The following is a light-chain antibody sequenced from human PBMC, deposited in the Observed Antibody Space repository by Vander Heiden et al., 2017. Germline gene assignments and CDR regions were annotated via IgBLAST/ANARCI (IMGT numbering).Light chain of an antibody. CDR3: QQSYSTPFT. Sequence: DIQMTQSPSSLSASVGDRVTITCRASQSISSYLNWYQQKPGKAPKLLIYAASILQSGVPSRFSGSRSGTDFTLTIISLQPEDFATYYCQQSYSTPFTFGPGTKVDIK. CDR1: QSISSY. V-gene: IGKV1-39*01. J-gene: IGKJ3*01. CDR2: AAS.